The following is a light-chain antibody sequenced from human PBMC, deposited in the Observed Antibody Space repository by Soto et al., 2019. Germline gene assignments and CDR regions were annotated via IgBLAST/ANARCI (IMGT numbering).Light chain of an antibody. V-gene: IGKV3-20*01. CDR1: QSVSSSY. CDR2: GAS. CDR3: QQYGSSPQIT. Sequence: EFVLTQSPGTLALSPGERATLSCRASQSVSSSYLAWYQQKPGQAPRLLIYGASSRATGIPDRFSGSGSGTDFTLTISRLEPEDFAVYYYQQYGSSPQITFGQGTRLEIK. J-gene: IGKJ5*01.